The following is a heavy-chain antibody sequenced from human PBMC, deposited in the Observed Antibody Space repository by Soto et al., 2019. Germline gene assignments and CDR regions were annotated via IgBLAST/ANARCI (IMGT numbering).Heavy chain of an antibody. CDR2: IYYSGTT. J-gene: IGHJ4*02. Sequence: SETLSLTCAVSGYSISSSNWWGWIRQPPGKGLEWIGYIYYSGTTYYNPSLKSRVTMSVDTSKNQFSLKLSSVTAADTAVYYCARQVSRGVAGTLLFDYWGQGTLVT. CDR1: GYSISSSNW. V-gene: IGHV4-28*01. CDR3: ARQVSRGVAGTLLFDY. D-gene: IGHD6-19*01.